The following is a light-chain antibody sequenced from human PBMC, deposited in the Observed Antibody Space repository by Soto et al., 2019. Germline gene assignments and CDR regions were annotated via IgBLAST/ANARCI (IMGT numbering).Light chain of an antibody. Sequence: QSVLTQPASVSGSPGQSITISCTGTSSDFGNFNLVSWYQQHPGKPPKLMIYEGSKRPSGVSNRFSGSKSGNTASLTISGLQAEDEADYYCCSYAGSIVVFGGGTKLTVL. CDR3: CSYAGSIVV. V-gene: IGLV2-23*01. J-gene: IGLJ2*01. CDR1: SSDFGNFNL. CDR2: EGS.